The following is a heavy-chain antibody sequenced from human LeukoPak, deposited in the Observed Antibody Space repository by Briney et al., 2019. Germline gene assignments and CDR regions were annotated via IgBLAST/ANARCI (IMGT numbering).Heavy chain of an antibody. CDR1: GYTFTNY. CDR3: ARIRDGYNDAYDI. D-gene: IGHD5-24*01. V-gene: IGHV1-46*01. CDR2: INPGGGNT. Sequence: ASVKVSCKASGYTFTNYWVRQAPGQGLEWMGLINPGGGNTDYAQNFQGRVTMTRDTSASTVYMELSSLRSEDTAIYYCARIRDGYNDAYDIWGQGTVVTVPS. J-gene: IGHJ3*02.